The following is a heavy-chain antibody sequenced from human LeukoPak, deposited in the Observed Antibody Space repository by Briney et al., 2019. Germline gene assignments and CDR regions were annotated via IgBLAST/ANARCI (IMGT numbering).Heavy chain of an antibody. CDR1: GYTLTELS. CDR3: ATSGRRAGAYYFDY. Sequence: ASVKVSCKVSGYTLTELSMHWVRQAPGKGLEWMGGFDPEDGETIYAQKFQGRVTMTEDTSTDTAYMELSSLRSEDTGVYYCATSGRRAGAYYFDYWDQGTLVTVSS. CDR2: FDPEDGET. D-gene: IGHD1-26*01. J-gene: IGHJ4*02. V-gene: IGHV1-24*01.